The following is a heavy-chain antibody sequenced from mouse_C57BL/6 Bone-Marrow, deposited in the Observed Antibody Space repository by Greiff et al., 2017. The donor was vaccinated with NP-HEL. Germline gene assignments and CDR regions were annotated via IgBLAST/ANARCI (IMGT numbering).Heavy chain of an antibody. CDR2: INPSSGYT. CDR1: GYTFTSYW. J-gene: IGHJ1*03. CDR3: TRSRGSSYWYFDV. V-gene: IGHV1-7*01. Sequence: VQLQQSGAELAKPGASVKLSCKASGYTFTSYWMHWVKQRPGQGLEWIGYINPSSGYTKYNQKFKDKATLTADKSSSTAYMQLSSLTYEDSAVYYCTRSRGSSYWYFDVWGTGTTVTVSS. D-gene: IGHD1-1*01.